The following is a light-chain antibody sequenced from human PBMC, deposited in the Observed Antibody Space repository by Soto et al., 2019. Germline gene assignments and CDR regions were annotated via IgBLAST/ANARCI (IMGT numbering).Light chain of an antibody. CDR3: QQRSNWPIT. CDR1: QSVGGY. Sequence: EIRLTQSPSTLSLFSGERATLSCRASQSVGGYLAWYQQRPGQAPRVLIYDASNRATGIPVRFSGSGSGTDFTLTISSLEPEDFAVYYCQQRSNWPITFGQGTRLEI. J-gene: IGKJ5*01. V-gene: IGKV3-11*01. CDR2: DAS.